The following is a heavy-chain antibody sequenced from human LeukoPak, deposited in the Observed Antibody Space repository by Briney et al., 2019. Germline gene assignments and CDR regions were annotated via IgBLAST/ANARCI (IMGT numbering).Heavy chain of an antibody. CDR2: INHSGST. CDR1: GGSFSGYY. Sequence: SETLSLTCAVYGGSFSGYYWSWIRQPPGKGLEWIGEINHSGSTNYNPSLKSRVTISVDTSKNQFSLRLSSVTAADTAVYYCAGPGMTYGGYHLDYWGQGTLVTVSS. D-gene: IGHD5-12*01. J-gene: IGHJ4*02. V-gene: IGHV4-34*01. CDR3: AGPGMTYGGYHLDY.